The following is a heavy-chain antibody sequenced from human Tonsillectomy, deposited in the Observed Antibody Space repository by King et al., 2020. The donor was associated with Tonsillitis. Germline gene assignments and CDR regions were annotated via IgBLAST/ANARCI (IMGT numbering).Heavy chain of an antibody. Sequence: VQLVESGGGLVQPGGSLRLSCAASGFTFSTYAIIWVRQAPGKGLEWVSTISAGGGSTYYAASVKGRFTISRDNSKNTLYLQMNSLRVEDTAVYFCAKEKSSSSLPDVWGQGTTVTVS. CDR2: ISAGGGST. CDR3: AKEKSSSSLPDV. V-gene: IGHV3-23*04. J-gene: IGHJ6*02. CDR1: GFTFSTYA. D-gene: IGHD6-13*01.